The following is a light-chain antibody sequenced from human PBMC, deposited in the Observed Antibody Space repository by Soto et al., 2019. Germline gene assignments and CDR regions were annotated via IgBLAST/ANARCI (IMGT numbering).Light chain of an antibody. CDR2: SAA. J-gene: IGKJ2*01. Sequence: EIVMTQSPATLSVSPGERATLSCSASQSISTELAWYQQKPGQPPRLLIYSAATRATGVPARFTGSGSGSELTLTISGLQSEDFAVYYCQQGQHWPLTLGQGTRLEI. V-gene: IGKV3-15*01. CDR3: QQGQHWPLT. CDR1: QSISTE.